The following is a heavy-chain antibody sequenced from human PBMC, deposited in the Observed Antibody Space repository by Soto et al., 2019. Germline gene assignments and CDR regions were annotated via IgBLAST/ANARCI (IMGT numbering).Heavy chain of an antibody. CDR2: VYNSGST. J-gene: IGHJ4*02. Sequence: SETLSLTCTVSGGSISSNYWTWIRQPPGKGLEWIGYVYNSGSTDYNPSLKSRATISEDTSKSQFSLKVNSMTAADTAVYYCARYRREAVAGYTLDNWGQGILVTVSS. CDR1: GGSISSNY. V-gene: IGHV4-59*01. CDR3: ARYRREAVAGYTLDN. D-gene: IGHD6-13*01.